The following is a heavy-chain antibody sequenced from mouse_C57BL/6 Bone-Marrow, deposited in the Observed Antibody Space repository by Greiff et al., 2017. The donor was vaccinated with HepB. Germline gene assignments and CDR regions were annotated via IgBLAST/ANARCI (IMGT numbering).Heavy chain of an antibody. CDR2: ISNGGGST. CDR3: ASPGPFYYAMDY. Sequence: EVKLVESGGGLVQPGGSLKLSCAASGFTFSDYYMYWVRQTPEKRLEWVAYISNGGGSTYYPDTVKGRFTISRDNAKNTLYLQMSRLKSEDTAMYYCASPGPFYYAMDYWGQGTSVTVSS. CDR1: GFTFSDYY. J-gene: IGHJ4*01. V-gene: IGHV5-12*01.